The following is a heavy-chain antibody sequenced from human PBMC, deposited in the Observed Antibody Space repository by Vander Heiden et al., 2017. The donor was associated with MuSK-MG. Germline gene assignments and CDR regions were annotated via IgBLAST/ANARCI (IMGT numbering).Heavy chain of an antibody. CDR2: ISYDGSNK. D-gene: IGHD6-13*01. CDR3: ARDPHSGAAGTFND. Sequence: GVRQAPGKGLEWVAVISYDGSNKYYADSVKGRFTISRDNSKNTLYLQMNSLRAEDTAVYYCARDPHSGAAGTFNDWGQGTLVTVSS. V-gene: IGHV3-30*04. J-gene: IGHJ4*02.